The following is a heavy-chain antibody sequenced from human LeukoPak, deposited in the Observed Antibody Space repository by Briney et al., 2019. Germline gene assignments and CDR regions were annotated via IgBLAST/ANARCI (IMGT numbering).Heavy chain of an antibody. D-gene: IGHD1-26*01. CDR3: ARAGGIVGAGESFDY. Sequence: ASVTVSCKASGYTFTSYGISWVRQAPGQGLEWMGWISAYNGNTNYAQKLQGRVTMTTDTSTSTAYMELRSLRSDDTAVYYCARAGGIVGAGESFDYWGQGTLVTVSS. J-gene: IGHJ4*02. CDR2: ISAYNGNT. V-gene: IGHV1-18*01. CDR1: GYTFTSYG.